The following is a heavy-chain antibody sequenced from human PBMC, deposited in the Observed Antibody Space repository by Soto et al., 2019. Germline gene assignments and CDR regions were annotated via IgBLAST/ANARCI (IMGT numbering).Heavy chain of an antibody. J-gene: IGHJ6*03. CDR1: GFTFSDYY. CDR2: ISSSGSTI. CDR3: ARVSVTTNYYYMDV. Sequence: PVGSLRLSCAASGFTFSDYYMSWIRQAPGKGLEWVSYISSSGSTIYYADSVKGRFTISRDNAKNSLYLQMNSLRAEDTAVYYCARVSVTTNYYYMDVWGKGTTVTVSS. D-gene: IGHD4-17*01. V-gene: IGHV3-11*01.